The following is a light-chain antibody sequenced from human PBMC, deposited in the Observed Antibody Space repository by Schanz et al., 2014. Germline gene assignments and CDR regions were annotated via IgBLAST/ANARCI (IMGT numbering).Light chain of an antibody. CDR1: QSVTSNY. CDR2: GAS. J-gene: IGKJ2*01. CDR3: QQYGTSLSGYT. V-gene: IGKV3-20*01. Sequence: EIVMTQSPDTLSLSPGERATLSCRASQSVTSNYLAWYQQKPGQAPRLLIYGASYRATGIPDRFSGSGSGTDFTLTISRLEPEDFAVYYCQQYGTSLSGYTFGQGTKLEIK.